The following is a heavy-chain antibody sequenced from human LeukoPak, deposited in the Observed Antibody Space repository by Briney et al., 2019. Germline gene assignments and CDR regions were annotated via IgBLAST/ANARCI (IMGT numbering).Heavy chain of an antibody. J-gene: IGHJ4*02. CDR2: IFYSGST. D-gene: IGHD4-23*01. CDR1: GGSINSSSYY. V-gene: IGHV4-39*02. CDR3: AGDYGGDFDY. Sequence: PSETLSLTGTVSGGSINSSSYYWGWIRQPPGKGLEWIGSIFYSGSTYYNPSLKSRVTISVDTSKNEFSLKLSSVTAADTAVYYCAGDYGGDFDYWGQGTLVTVSS.